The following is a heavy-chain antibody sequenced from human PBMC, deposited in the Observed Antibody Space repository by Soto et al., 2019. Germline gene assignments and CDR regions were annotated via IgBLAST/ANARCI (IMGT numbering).Heavy chain of an antibody. CDR3: ARDYISGWYETLDAFDI. CDR1: GFTFSSYS. Sequence: EVQLVESGGGLVKPGGSLRLSCAASGFTFSSYSMNWVRQAPGKGLEWVSSISSSSSYIYYADSVKGRFTISRDNAKNSLYLQMNSLRPEDTAEYYCARDYISGWYETLDAFDIWGQGTMVTVSS. V-gene: IGHV3-21*01. CDR2: ISSSSSYI. D-gene: IGHD6-19*01. J-gene: IGHJ3*02.